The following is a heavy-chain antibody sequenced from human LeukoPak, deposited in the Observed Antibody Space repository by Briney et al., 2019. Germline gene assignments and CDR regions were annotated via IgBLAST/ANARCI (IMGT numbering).Heavy chain of an antibody. Sequence: PSETLSLTCTVSGGSISSYYRSWIRQPPGKGLEWIGYIYYSGSTNYNPSLKSRVTISVDTSKNQFSLKLSSVTAADTAVYYCARVVTPGYCSGGSCYRWFDPWGQGTLVTVSS. CDR1: GGSISSYY. CDR3: ARVVTPGYCSGGSCYRWFDP. J-gene: IGHJ5*02. CDR2: IYYSGST. D-gene: IGHD2-15*01. V-gene: IGHV4-59*01.